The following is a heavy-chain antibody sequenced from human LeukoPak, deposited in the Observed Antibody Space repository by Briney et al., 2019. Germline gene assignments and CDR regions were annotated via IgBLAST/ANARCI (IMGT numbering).Heavy chain of an antibody. V-gene: IGHV4-59*01. Sequence: SETLSLTCTVSGGSISSYYWSWIRQPPGKGLEWIGYIYYSGSTNYNPSLKSRVTISVDTSKNQFSLKLSSVTAADTAVYYCARSDYGDYPLDYWGQGTLVTLSS. CDR1: GGSISSYY. CDR2: IYYSGST. J-gene: IGHJ4*02. D-gene: IGHD4-17*01. CDR3: ARSDYGDYPLDY.